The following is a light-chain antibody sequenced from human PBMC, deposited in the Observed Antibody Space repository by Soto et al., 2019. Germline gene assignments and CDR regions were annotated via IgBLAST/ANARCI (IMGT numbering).Light chain of an antibody. V-gene: IGLV1-51*01. Sequence: QSVLTQPPSVSAAPGQKVTISCSGSSSNIGNNYVSWYQQLPGTAPKLLIYDNNKRPSGIPDRFSGSKSGTSATLGINGLQTGDEADYYCGTWDSSLCAVVFGGGTQLTVL. CDR3: GTWDSSLCAVV. J-gene: IGLJ2*01. CDR2: DNN. CDR1: SSNIGNNY.